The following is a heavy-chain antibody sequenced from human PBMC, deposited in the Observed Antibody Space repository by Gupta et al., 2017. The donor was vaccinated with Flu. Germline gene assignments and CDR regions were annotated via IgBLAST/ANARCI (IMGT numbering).Heavy chain of an antibody. CDR1: GLTFSTHS. V-gene: IGHV3-21*06. Sequence: EVPLVESGAGLVKPGGSLRLSCATSGLTFSTHSLNWVLQAPGKGLEWVSSISMTGSYIYYADSVKGRFTISRENARNSLLLQMNSLRAEDTAVYYCAGGGDFSSSYQNYYYGMDVWGRGTTVTVS. D-gene: IGHD6-13*01. CDR2: ISMTGSYI. J-gene: IGHJ6*02. CDR3: AGGGDFSSSYQNYYYGMDV.